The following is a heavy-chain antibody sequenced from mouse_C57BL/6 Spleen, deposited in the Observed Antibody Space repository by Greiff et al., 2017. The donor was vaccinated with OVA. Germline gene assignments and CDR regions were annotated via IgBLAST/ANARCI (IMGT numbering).Heavy chain of an antibody. J-gene: IGHJ4*01. CDR1: GYTFTSYG. Sequence: QVQLQQSGAELARPGASVKLSCKASGYTFTSYGISWVKQRTGQGLEWIGEIYPRSGNTYYNEKFKGKATLTADKSSSTAYMELRSLTSEDSAVYFCAKDTGHAMDNWGQGASGTVSS. CDR2: IYPRSGNT. D-gene: IGHD1-1*01. CDR3: AKDTGHAMDN. V-gene: IGHV1-81*01.